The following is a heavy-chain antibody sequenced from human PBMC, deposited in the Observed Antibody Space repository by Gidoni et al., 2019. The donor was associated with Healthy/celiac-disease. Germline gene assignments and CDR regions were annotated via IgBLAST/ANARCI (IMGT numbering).Heavy chain of an antibody. D-gene: IGHD4-17*01. CDR3: ARADPFTVTSYGMDV. V-gene: IGHV4-59*01. J-gene: IGHJ6*02. CDR1: GGSISSYY. Sequence: QVQLPESGPGLVKPSETLSLTCTVSGGSISSYYWRWIRQPPGKGLEWIGYIYYSGSTNYNPSLKSRVTISVDTSKNQFSLKLSSVTAADTAVYYCARADPFTVTSYGMDVWGQGTTVTVSS. CDR2: IYYSGST.